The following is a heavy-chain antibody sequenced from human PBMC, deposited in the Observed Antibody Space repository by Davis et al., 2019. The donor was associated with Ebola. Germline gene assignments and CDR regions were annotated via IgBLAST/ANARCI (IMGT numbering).Heavy chain of an antibody. D-gene: IGHD3-3*01. V-gene: IGHV1-69*13. CDR3: AKGDYDFWSGYKAGRYGMDV. CDR1: GGTFSSYA. J-gene: IGHJ6*02. CDR2: IIPIFGTA. Sequence: SVKVSCKASGGTFSSYAISWVRQAPGQGLEWMGGIIPIFGTANYAQKFQGRVTITADESTSTAYMELSSLRSEDTAVYYCAKGDYDFWSGYKAGRYGMDVWGQGTTVTVSS.